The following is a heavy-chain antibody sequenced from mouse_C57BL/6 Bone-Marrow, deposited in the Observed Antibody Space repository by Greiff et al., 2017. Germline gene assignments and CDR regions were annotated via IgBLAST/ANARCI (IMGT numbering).Heavy chain of an antibody. V-gene: IGHV1-55*01. J-gene: IGHJ4*01. CDR1: GYTFTSYW. D-gene: IGHD2-1*01. CDR3: ARDYGNYPYAMDY. CDR2: IYPGSGST. Sequence: QVQLQQPGAELVKPGASVKMSCKASGYTFTSYWITWVKQRPGQGLEWIGDIYPGSGSTNYNEKFKSKATLTVDTSSSTAYMQLSSLTSEDSAVYYCARDYGNYPYAMDYWGQGTSVTVSS.